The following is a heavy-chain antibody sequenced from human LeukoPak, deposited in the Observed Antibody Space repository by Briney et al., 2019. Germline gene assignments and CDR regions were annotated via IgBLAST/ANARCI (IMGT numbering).Heavy chain of an antibody. Sequence: PGESLKISCKGSGYSSTSYWIAWVRQMPGKGLEWMGIIYLSDSDARYSPSFQGQVTMSADKSISTAYLQWSNLKASDTAIYYCARSGGSDWDEGFDYWGQGTLVTVSS. V-gene: IGHV5-51*01. CDR3: ARSGGSDWDEGFDY. D-gene: IGHD6-19*01. J-gene: IGHJ4*02. CDR2: IYLSDSDA. CDR1: GYSSTSYW.